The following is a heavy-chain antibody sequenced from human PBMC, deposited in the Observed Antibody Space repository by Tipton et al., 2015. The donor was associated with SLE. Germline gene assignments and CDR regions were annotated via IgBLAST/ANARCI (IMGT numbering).Heavy chain of an antibody. J-gene: IGHJ4*02. CDR3: ARDGDLQYHGAYFDY. CDR1: GFTFSDYY. V-gene: IGHV3-11*04. CDR2: ISSSGSTI. D-gene: IGHD4-11*01. Sequence: SLRLSCAASGFTFSDYYMSWIRQAPGKGLGWVSYISSSGSTIYYADSVKGRFTISRDNAKNSLYLQMNSLRAEDTAVYYCARDGDLQYHGAYFDYWGQGTLVTVSS.